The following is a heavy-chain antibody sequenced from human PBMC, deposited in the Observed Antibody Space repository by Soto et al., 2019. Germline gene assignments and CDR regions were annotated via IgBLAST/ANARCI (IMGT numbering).Heavy chain of an antibody. CDR3: ARGGGPIYSGMEF. D-gene: IGHD3-10*01. J-gene: IGHJ6*02. V-gene: IGHV4-30-4*01. CDR1: GDSIKRDDYY. CDR2: ILYSGTT. Sequence: QVQLQESGPGLVKPSQTLSLTCTVSGDSIKRDDYYWSWMRQPPGKGLEWIGDILYSGTTYYNPSLKSRLIISLVTSKNQFSLNLTSVTAADTAVYYCARGGGPIYSGMEFWGQGTTVTVSS.